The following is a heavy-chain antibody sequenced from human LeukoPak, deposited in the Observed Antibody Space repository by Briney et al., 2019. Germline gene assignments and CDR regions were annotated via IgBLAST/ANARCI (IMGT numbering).Heavy chain of an antibody. D-gene: IGHD2-2*02. CDR3: ARERGYCSSTSCYTLNWFDP. Sequence: SVKVSCKASGGTFSSYAVSWVRQAPGQGLEWMGRIIPILGIANYAQKFQGRVTITADKSTSTAYMELSSLRSEDTAVYYCARERGYCSSTSCYTLNWFDPWGQGTLVTVSS. CDR1: GGTFSSYA. V-gene: IGHV1-69*04. J-gene: IGHJ5*02. CDR2: IIPILGIA.